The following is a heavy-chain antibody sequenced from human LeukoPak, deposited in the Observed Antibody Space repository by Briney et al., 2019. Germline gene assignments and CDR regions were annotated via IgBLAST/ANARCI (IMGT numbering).Heavy chain of an antibody. J-gene: IGHJ4*02. Sequence: SETLSLTCTVSVGSISSYYWSWIRQPAGKGLEWIGRIYTSGSTNYNPSLKSRVTMSVDTSKNQFSLKLSSVTAADTAVYYCASDSGWYTPFDYWGQGTLVTVSS. CDR1: VGSISSYY. CDR2: IYTSGST. V-gene: IGHV4-4*07. CDR3: ASDSGWYTPFDY. D-gene: IGHD6-19*01.